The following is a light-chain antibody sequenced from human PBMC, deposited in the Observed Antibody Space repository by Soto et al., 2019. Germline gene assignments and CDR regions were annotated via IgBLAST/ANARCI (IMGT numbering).Light chain of an antibody. CDR2: EGS. CDR1: SSDVGSYNL. CDR3: CSYVGSSTFHVV. Sequence: QSALTQPASVSRSPGQSITISCTGTSSDVGSYNLVSWYQQHPGKAPKLMIYEGSKRPSGVSNRFSGSKSGNTASLTISGLQAEDEADYYCCSYVGSSTFHVVFGGGTKLTVL. J-gene: IGLJ2*01. V-gene: IGLV2-23*03.